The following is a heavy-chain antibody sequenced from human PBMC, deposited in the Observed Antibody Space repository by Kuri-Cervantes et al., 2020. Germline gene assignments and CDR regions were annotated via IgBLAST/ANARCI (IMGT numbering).Heavy chain of an antibody. J-gene: IGHJ4*02. D-gene: IGHD3-16*02. V-gene: IGHV1-2*02. Sequence: ASVKVSCKASGYTFTSYYMHWVRQAPGQGLEWMGWINPNSGGTNYAQKFQGRVTMTRDTSISTAYMELSRLRSDDTAVYYCVRAGSVMITFGGVVAYRFDYWGQGTLVTVSS. CDR3: VRAGSVMITFGGVVAYRFDY. CDR2: INPNSGGT. CDR1: GYTFTSYY.